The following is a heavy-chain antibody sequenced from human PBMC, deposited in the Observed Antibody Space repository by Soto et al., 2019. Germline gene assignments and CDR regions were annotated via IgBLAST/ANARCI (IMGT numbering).Heavy chain of an antibody. Sequence: PGESLKISCAASGFTFGSYGMHWVRQAPGKGLEWVAVISYDGSNKYYADSVKGRFTISRDNSKNTLYLQMNSLRAEDTAVYYCAKDQQDCSGGSCYDNYYYYYYMDVWGKGTTVTVSS. J-gene: IGHJ6*03. D-gene: IGHD2-15*01. V-gene: IGHV3-30*18. CDR2: ISYDGSNK. CDR1: GFTFGSYG. CDR3: AKDQQDCSGGSCYDNYYYYYYMDV.